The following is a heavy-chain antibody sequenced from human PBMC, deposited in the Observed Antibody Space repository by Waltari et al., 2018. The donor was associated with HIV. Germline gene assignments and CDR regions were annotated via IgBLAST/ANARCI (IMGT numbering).Heavy chain of an antibody. V-gene: IGHV3-7*01. CDR3: ATDGVWGSYRYVGGYFDY. J-gene: IGHJ4*02. CDR1: GFTFSEYL. D-gene: IGHD3-16*02. CDR2: IKKDGSET. Sequence: EVQLVESGGGLVHPGGSLRLSCAASGFTFSEYLMTWVRQAPGKGREWVANIKKDGSETYYVDSVRGRFTISRDNAKNSLYLQMNSLRAEDTAVYYCATDGVWGSYRYVGGYFDYWGQGTLVTVSS.